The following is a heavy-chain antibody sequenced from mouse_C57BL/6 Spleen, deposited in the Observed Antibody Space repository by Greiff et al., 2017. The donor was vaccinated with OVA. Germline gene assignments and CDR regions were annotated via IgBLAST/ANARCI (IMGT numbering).Heavy chain of an antibody. V-gene: IGHV1-26*01. J-gene: IGHJ2*01. CDR2: INPNNGGT. CDR3: ARDYFGY. Sequence: VQLQQSGPELVKPGASVKISCKASGYTFTDYYMNWVKQSHGKSLEWIGDINPNNGGTSYNQKFKGKATLTVDKSSSTAYMELRSLTSEDSAVYYCARDYFGYWGQGTTLTVSS. CDR1: GYTFTDYY.